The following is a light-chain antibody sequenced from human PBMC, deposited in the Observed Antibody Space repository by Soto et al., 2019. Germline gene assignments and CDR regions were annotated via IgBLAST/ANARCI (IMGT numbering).Light chain of an antibody. CDR1: QSVSSY. Sequence: EIVLTQSPATLSWSPGERATLSCRASQSVSSYLAWYKQKPGQAHRLLIYDASSRATGIPDRFSGIGSGPEYTLTINRLQPEDFAVYSCQQYGFSPITFGQGTRLEIK. CDR2: DAS. V-gene: IGKV3-20*01. CDR3: QQYGFSPIT. J-gene: IGKJ5*01.